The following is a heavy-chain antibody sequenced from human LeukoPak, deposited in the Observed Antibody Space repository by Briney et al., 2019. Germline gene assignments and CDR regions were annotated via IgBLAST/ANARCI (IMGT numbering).Heavy chain of an antibody. CDR1: GFTFSSYS. Sequence: GGSLRLSCAASGFTFSSYSMNWVRQAPGKGLEWVSSISISSSYIYYADSVKGRFTISRDNAKNSLYLQMNSLRAEDTAVYYCARDTGRGYSYGWGYYYYGMDVWGQGTTVTVSS. CDR3: ARDTGRGYSYGWGYYYYGMDV. J-gene: IGHJ6*02. D-gene: IGHD5-18*01. CDR2: ISISSSYI. V-gene: IGHV3-21*01.